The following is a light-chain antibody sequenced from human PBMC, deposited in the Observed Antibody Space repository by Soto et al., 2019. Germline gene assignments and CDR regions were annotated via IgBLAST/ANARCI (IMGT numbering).Light chain of an antibody. J-gene: IGKJ5*01. V-gene: IGKV3-20*01. CDR3: QRFGSSPPIT. CDR1: QSVSSSY. Sequence: EIVLTQSPCTLSLTPGERATLSCRASQSVSSSYLAWYQQKPGQAPRLLIYGASSRATGIPDRFSGSGSGTDFTLTISRLEPEDFAVYFCQRFGSSPPITFGQGTRLEIK. CDR2: GAS.